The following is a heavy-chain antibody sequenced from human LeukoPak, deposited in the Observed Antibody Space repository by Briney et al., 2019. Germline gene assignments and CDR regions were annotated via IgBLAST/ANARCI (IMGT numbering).Heavy chain of an antibody. Sequence: GGSLRLSCAASGFTFSSFAMSWVRQAPGKGLEWVSAISDSGGTTYYADSVKGRFTISRDNSKNTLYLQMNSLRAEDTAVYYCARDRGVIGYFDYWGQGTLVTVSS. CDR1: GFTFSSFA. D-gene: IGHD3-10*01. CDR2: ISDSGGTT. V-gene: IGHV3-23*01. CDR3: ARDRGVIGYFDY. J-gene: IGHJ4*02.